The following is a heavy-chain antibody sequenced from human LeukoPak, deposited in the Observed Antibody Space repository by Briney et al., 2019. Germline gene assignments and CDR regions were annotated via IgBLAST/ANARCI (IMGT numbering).Heavy chain of an antibody. V-gene: IGHV4-39*01. J-gene: IGHJ4*02. CDR2: VYYSGNT. CDR1: GGSISSSRYY. D-gene: IGHD3-10*01. Sequence: SETLSLTCTVSGGSISSSRYYWGWLRQPPGKGLEWIGSVYYSGNTYYNPSLKSRVTISVDTSKNQFSLNLSSVTAADTAVYYCASMMYYDGSGSYYNPTYYSDYWGQGTLVTVSS. CDR3: ASMMYYDGSGSYYNPTYYSDY.